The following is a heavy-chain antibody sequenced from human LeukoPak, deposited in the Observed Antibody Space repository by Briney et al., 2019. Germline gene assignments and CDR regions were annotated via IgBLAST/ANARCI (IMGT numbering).Heavy chain of an antibody. CDR3: ARRHKHYYQIDY. CDR2: VNPSGGST. V-gene: IGHV1-46*01. Sequence: GASVKVSCKASGYTFTSYYLHWVRQAPGQGLEWMGMVNPSGGSTSYAQKFRGRVTMTRDTSTTTVYMELSSLRSDDTAVFYCARRHKHYYQIDYWGQGTLVTVSS. D-gene: IGHD1-26*01. CDR1: GYTFTSYY. J-gene: IGHJ4*02.